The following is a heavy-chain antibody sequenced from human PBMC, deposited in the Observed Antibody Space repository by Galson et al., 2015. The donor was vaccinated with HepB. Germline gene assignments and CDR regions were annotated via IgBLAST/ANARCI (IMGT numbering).Heavy chain of an antibody. Sequence: SLRLSCAASGFTFSSYSMNWVRQAPGKGLEWVSSISSSSSYIYYADSVKGRFTISRDNAKNSLYLQMNSLRAEDTAVYYCAGYCSGGSCYRPFDYWGQGTLVTVSS. CDR1: GFTFSSYS. CDR3: AGYCSGGSCYRPFDY. V-gene: IGHV3-21*01. D-gene: IGHD2-15*01. CDR2: ISSSSSYI. J-gene: IGHJ4*02.